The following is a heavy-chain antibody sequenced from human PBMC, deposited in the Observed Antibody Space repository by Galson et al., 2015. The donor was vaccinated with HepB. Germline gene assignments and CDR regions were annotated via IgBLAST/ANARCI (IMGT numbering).Heavy chain of an antibody. Sequence: SLRLSCAASGFTFSSYWMSWVRQAPGKGLEWVANIKQDGSEKYYVDSVKGRFTISRDNAKNSLYLQMNSLRAEDTAVYYCARDSYSGYDSPPDYWGQGTLVTVSS. CDR1: GFTFSSYW. CDR2: IKQDGSEK. V-gene: IGHV3-7*01. J-gene: IGHJ4*02. CDR3: ARDSYSGYDSPPDY. D-gene: IGHD5-12*01.